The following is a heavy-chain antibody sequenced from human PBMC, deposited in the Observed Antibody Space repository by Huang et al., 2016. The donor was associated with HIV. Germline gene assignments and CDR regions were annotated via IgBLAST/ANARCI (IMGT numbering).Heavy chain of an antibody. V-gene: IGHV4-39*01. D-gene: IGHD6-13*01. Sequence: QLQLQESGPGQVKPSETLSLTCTVLCDFISSTTYYWGWIRQSPGKGLEWVGSVYQSVSTNYHPSLKGRVTLSVVTSRNQFSLRLNAVTAADTAVYYCASQHIGAAATWFWGRGTQVAVSS. CDR3: ASQHIGAAATWF. CDR2: VYQSVST. CDR1: CDFISSTTYY. J-gene: IGHJ4*02.